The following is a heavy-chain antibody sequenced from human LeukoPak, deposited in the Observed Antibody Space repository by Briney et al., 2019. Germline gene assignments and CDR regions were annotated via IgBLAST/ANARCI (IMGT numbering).Heavy chain of an antibody. CDR1: GGTFSSYA. D-gene: IGHD3-9*01. V-gene: IGHV1-69*06. CDR2: SIPIFGTA. J-gene: IGHJ4*02. Sequence: SVKVSCKASGGTFSSYAISWVRQAPGQGLEGMGGSIPIFGTANYAQKFQGRATITADKSTSTAYMEPSSLRSEDTAVYYCAIATYDILTGYYPYSFDYWGQGTLVTVSP. CDR3: AIATYDILTGYYPYSFDY.